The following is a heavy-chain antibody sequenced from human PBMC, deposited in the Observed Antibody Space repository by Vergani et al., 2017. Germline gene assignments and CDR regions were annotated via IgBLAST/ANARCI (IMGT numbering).Heavy chain of an antibody. J-gene: IGHJ6*03. Sequence: QVQLQQWGAGLLKPSETLSLTCTVSGGSISSYYWSWIRQPPGKGLEWIGYIYYSGSTNYNPSLKSRVTISVDTSKNQFSLKLSSVTAADTAVYYCARGKRDIVVVPAARGVDYYYMDVWGKGTTVTVSS. D-gene: IGHD2-2*01. CDR3: ARGKRDIVVVPAARGVDYYYMDV. CDR2: IYYSGST. V-gene: IGHV4-59*01. CDR1: GGSISSYY.